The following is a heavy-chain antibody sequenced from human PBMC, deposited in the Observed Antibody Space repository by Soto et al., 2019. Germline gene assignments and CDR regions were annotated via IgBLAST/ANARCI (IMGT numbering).Heavy chain of an antibody. Sequence: SQTLSLTCAITGDSVSSNSAGWSWVRQSPSRGLEWLGRTYYRPKWCYEYAVSVGGRITINPDTSKNQYSLQLNSVTPEATAVYFCARGEQYSGRIFDYWGQGTLVTVSS. J-gene: IGHJ4*01. CDR2: TYYRPKWCY. CDR1: GDSVSSNSAG. D-gene: IGHD1-26*01. CDR3: ARGEQYSGRIFDY. V-gene: IGHV6-1*01.